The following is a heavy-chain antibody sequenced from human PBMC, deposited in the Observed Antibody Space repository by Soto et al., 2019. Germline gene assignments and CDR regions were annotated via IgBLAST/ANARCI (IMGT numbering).Heavy chain of an antibody. D-gene: IGHD3-3*01. Sequence: PGGSLRLSCAASGFTFSSYGMHWVRQAPGKGLEWVAVISYDGSNKYYADSVKGRFTISRDNSKNTLYLQMNSLRAEDTAVYYCANDFWKHAYYYGMDVWGQGTTVTVSS. V-gene: IGHV3-30*18. J-gene: IGHJ6*02. CDR2: ISYDGSNK. CDR1: GFTFSSYG. CDR3: ANDFWKHAYYYGMDV.